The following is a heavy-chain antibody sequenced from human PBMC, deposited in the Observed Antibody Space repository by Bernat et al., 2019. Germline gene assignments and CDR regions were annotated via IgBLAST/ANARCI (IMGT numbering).Heavy chain of an antibody. CDR1: GGTFSSYA. Sequence: QVQLVQSGAEVKKPGSSVKVSCKASGGTFSSYAISWVRQAPGQGLEWMGGFDPEDGETIYAQKFQGRVTMTEDTSTDTAYMELSSLRSEDTAVYYCATDPRQGVSYWGQGTLVTVSS. CDR3: ATDPRQGVSY. J-gene: IGHJ4*02. V-gene: IGHV1-24*01. CDR2: FDPEDGET. D-gene: IGHD3-3*01.